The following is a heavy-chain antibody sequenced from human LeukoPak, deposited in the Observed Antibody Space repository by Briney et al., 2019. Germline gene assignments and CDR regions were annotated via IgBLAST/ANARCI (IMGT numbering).Heavy chain of an antibody. CDR1: GYTFTGFY. V-gene: IGHV1-2*02. Sequence: GASVKVSCKASGYTFTGFYIHWVRQAPGQGLEWMGWINPNSGGTNYEQNFRGRVTMTGDTSSNTAYMELSGLRSDDTAVYYCVRDLFMAGTYYYGMDVWGQGTTVTVSS. CDR3: VRDLFMAGTYYYGMDV. CDR2: INPNSGGT. J-gene: IGHJ6*02. D-gene: IGHD6-19*01.